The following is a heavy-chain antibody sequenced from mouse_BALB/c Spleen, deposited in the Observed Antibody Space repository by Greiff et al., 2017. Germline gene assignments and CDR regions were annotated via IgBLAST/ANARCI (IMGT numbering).Heavy chain of an antibody. V-gene: IGHV5-6-5*01. CDR1: GFTFSSYA. Sequence: EVQLVESGGGLAKPGGSLKLSCAASGFTFSSYAMSWVRQTPEKRLEWVASISSGGSTYYPDSVKGRFTISRDNARNILYLQMSSLRSEDTAMYYGARGGSTPVGFDYWGQGTTLTVSS. CDR3: ARGGSTPVGFDY. J-gene: IGHJ2*01. CDR2: ISSGGST. D-gene: IGHD1-1*01.